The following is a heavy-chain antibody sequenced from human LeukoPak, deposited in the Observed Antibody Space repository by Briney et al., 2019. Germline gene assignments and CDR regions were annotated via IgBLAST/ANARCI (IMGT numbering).Heavy chain of an antibody. CDR1: GGSFSGYY. CDR3: ARGRITMVRGVRKLYGMDV. CDR2: INHSGST. Sequence: SETLSLTCAVYGGSFSGYYWSWIRRPPGKGLEWIGEINHSGSTNYNPSLKSRVTISVDTSKNQFSLKLSSVTAADTAVYYCARGRITMVRGVRKLYGMDVWGKGTTVTVSS. D-gene: IGHD3-10*01. J-gene: IGHJ6*04. V-gene: IGHV4-34*01.